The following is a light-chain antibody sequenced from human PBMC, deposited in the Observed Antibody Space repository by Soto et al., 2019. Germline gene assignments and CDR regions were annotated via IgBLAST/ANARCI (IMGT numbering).Light chain of an antibody. Sequence: PGQRATLSCRASQRISTYLAWYQQKPGQAPRLLIYGASSRATGIPDRFSGSGSGTDFTLTINRLGPEDFAVYYCQQYGTSQWTFGQGTKVDIK. J-gene: IGKJ1*01. V-gene: IGKV3-20*01. CDR3: QQYGTSQWT. CDR2: GAS. CDR1: QRISTY.